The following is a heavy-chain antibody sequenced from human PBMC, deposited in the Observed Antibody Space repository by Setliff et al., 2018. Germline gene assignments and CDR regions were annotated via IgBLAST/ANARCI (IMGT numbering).Heavy chain of an antibody. V-gene: IGHV4-61*09. D-gene: IGHD3-9*01. CDR2: IFSKGST. Sequence: SETLSLTCTVSGASITSGNYYWSWVRQSAVRGLEWIGHIFSKGSTNSNPSLMSRITISVDAPDNQFSVKLSSVTAADTAVYYCARPRSRTIIGENDPFDLWGQGTLVTVSS. CDR1: GASITSGNYY. CDR3: ARPRSRTIIGENDPFDL. J-gene: IGHJ3*01.